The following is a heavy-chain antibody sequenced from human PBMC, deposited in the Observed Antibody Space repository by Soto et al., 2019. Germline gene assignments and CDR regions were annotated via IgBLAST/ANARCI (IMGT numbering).Heavy chain of an antibody. CDR1: GGSVSSSSAT. Sequence: SQTLSLTCAISGGSVSSSSATWNWLRQSSSRGLEWLGKTYYRSKWYNDYAVSVKSRITINPDTSKKQLSLHLNSVTPEDTAVYYCARDLESFDYWGQGTLVTVSS. V-gene: IGHV6-1*01. J-gene: IGHJ4*02. CDR2: TYYRSKWYN. D-gene: IGHD1-1*01. CDR3: ARDLESFDY.